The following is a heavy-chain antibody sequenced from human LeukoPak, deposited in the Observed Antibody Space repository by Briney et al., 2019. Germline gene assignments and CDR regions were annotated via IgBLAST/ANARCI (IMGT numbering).Heavy chain of an antibody. J-gene: IGHJ4*02. CDR2: IYYSGTT. Sequence: SETLSLTCTVSGGSMRNYYWSWIRQSPGKGLEWIGYIYYSGTTKYNPSLQSRVTISLDTSKNQFSLKLSSVTAADTAVFYCARLVAGNYFDYWGQGTQVTVFS. CDR3: ARLVAGNYFDY. V-gene: IGHV4-59*08. CDR1: GGSMRNYY. D-gene: IGHD6-19*01.